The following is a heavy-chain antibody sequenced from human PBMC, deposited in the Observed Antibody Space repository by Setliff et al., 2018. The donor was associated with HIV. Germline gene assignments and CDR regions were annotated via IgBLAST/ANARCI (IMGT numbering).Heavy chain of an antibody. CDR2: IYHSGST. CDR3: ARLTTTYYYDSSAYYHPV. D-gene: IGHD3-22*01. J-gene: IGHJ4*02. Sequence: SETLSLTCTVSGYSISSGYYWGWIRQPPGKGLEWIGSIYHSGSTYYNPSLKSRVTISVDTSKNQFSLKLSSVTATDTAVYYCARLTTTYYYDSSAYYHPVWGQGTLVTVSS. V-gene: IGHV4-38-2*02. CDR1: GYSISSGYY.